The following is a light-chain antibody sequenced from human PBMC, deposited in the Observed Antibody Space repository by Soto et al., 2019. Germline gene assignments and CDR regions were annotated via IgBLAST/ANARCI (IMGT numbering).Light chain of an antibody. CDR3: QRYNNRPLT. V-gene: IGKV3-15*01. Sequence: VLTQSPGTLSLSPGEGATLSCRASQRVGDTLAWYQHKPGQTPRLLIYDTSTRATGVPARFSGSRSGTEFTLTINSLQSEDFAVYYCQRYNNRPLTFGGGTKVDIK. J-gene: IGKJ4*01. CDR1: QRVGDT. CDR2: DTS.